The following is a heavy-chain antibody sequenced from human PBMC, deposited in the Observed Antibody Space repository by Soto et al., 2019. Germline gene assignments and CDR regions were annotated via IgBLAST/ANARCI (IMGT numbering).Heavy chain of an antibody. CDR3: ARDYDFWSGYCLDY. Sequence: HPGGSLRLSCAASGFTFSSFAMHWVRQAPGKGLEWVAVISYDGSNKYYADSVKGRFTISRDNSKNTLYLQMNSLRAEDTAVYYCARDYDFWSGYCLDYWGQGTLVTVSS. V-gene: IGHV3-30-3*01. CDR1: GFTFSSFA. CDR2: ISYDGSNK. J-gene: IGHJ4*02. D-gene: IGHD3-3*01.